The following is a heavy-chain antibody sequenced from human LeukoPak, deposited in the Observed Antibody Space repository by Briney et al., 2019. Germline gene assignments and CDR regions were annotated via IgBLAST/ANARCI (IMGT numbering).Heavy chain of an antibody. D-gene: IGHD6-13*01. Sequence: ASVKVSCKASGYTFTSYAMHWVRQAPGQRLEWMGWINAGNGNTKYSQKFQGRVTITRDTSASTAYMELSSLRSEDTAVYYCARDIAAAGRSYYYYGMDVWGKGTTVTVSS. CDR2: INAGNGNT. V-gene: IGHV1-3*01. CDR3: ARDIAAAGRSYYYYGMDV. CDR1: GYTFTSYA. J-gene: IGHJ6*04.